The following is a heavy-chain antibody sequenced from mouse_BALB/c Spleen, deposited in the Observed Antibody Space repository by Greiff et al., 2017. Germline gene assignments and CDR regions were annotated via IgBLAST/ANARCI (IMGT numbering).Heavy chain of an antibody. CDR3: ARVGVYYDYLYAMDY. D-gene: IGHD2-4*01. J-gene: IGHJ4*01. CDR1: GYSFTGYY. CDR2: INPYNGAT. Sequence: EVQLQQSGPELVKPGASVKISCQASGYSFTGYYMHWVKQSHVKSLEWIGRINPYNGATSYNQNFKDKASLTVDKSSSTAYMELHSLTSEDSAVYYCARVGVYYDYLYAMDYWGQGTSVTVSS. V-gene: IGHV1-26*01.